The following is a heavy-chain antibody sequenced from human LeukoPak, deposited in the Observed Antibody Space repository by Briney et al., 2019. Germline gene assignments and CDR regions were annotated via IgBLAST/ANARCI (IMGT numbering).Heavy chain of an antibody. Sequence: PSETLSLTCAVSGTSFSSYYWSWIRQPPGKGLEWIGEVNHSGYTNDNPSLKSRVTISVDTSKNQFSLRLRFVTAADTGVYFCARMTTGHDFWGQGTLVTVSS. CDR1: GTSFSSYY. D-gene: IGHD4-17*01. V-gene: IGHV4-34*01. J-gene: IGHJ4*02. CDR3: ARMTTGHDF. CDR2: VNHSGYT.